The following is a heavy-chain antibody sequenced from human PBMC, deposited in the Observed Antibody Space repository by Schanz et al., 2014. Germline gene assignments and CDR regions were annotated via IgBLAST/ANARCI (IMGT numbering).Heavy chain of an antibody. J-gene: IGHJ4*02. CDR3: ARPRFDYGEVDY. V-gene: IGHV3-33*01. CDR2: IWNNGVTK. D-gene: IGHD4-17*01. Sequence: QVQLVESGGGVVQPGGSLRLSCAASGFIFSNYGMHWVRQAPGKGPEWVAVIWNNGVTKYYADSVRGRFTISRDRFQNTLYLRMSSLRAEDTAVYYCARPRFDYGEVDYWGQGTLVTVSS. CDR1: GFIFSNYG.